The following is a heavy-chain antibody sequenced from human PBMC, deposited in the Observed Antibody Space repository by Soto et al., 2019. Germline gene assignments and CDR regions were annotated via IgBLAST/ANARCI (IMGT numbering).Heavy chain of an antibody. CDR1: GFTVSSNY. D-gene: IGHD3-22*01. J-gene: IGHJ4*02. Sequence: EVQLVESGGGLVQPGGSLRLSCAASGFTVSSNYMSWVRQAPGKGLEWVSVIYSGGSTYYADSVKGRFTISRDNSKNTLYLQMNSLRAEHTAVSYCASHGGLSGYHFASWGQGTLVTVSS. CDR2: IYSGGST. CDR3: ASHGGLSGYHFAS. V-gene: IGHV3-66*04.